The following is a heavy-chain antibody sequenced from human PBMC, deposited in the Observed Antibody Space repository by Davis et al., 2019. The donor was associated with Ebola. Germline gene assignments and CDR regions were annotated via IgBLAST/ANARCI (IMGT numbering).Heavy chain of an antibody. J-gene: IGHJ5*02. CDR1: GYTCTGYD. CDR3: ARDSSLATTSWFDP. D-gene: IGHD4-11*01. V-gene: IGHV1-2*04. Sequence: ASVKVSCKASGYTCTGYDMKWGRQAHGQGLEWMGWINPNSGGTNYAQKFQGWVTMTRDTSISTAYMELSRLRSDDTAVYYCARDSSLATTSWFDPWGQGTLVTVSS. CDR2: INPNSGGT.